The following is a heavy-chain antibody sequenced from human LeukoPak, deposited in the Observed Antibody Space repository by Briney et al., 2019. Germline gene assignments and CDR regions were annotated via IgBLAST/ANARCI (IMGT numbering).Heavy chain of an antibody. CDR1: GGSFSGYY. CDR3: ARGLYSSGWYRANDAFDI. D-gene: IGHD6-19*01. Sequence: SETLSLTCAVYGGSFSGYYWSWIRQPPGKGLEWIGEINHSGSTNYNPSLKNRVTISVDTSKNHLSLKLSSVTAADTAVYYCARGLYSSGWYRANDAFDIWGQGTMVTVSS. J-gene: IGHJ3*02. CDR2: INHSGST. V-gene: IGHV4-34*01.